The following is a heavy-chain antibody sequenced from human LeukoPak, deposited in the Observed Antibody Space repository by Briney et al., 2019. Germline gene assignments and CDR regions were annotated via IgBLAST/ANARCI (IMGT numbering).Heavy chain of an antibody. CDR2: IIPIFGTA. J-gene: IGHJ4*02. Sequence: ASVKVSCKASGGTFSSYAISWVRQAPGQGLEWMGGIIPIFGTANYAQKFQGRVTITADESTSTAYMELSSLRSEDTAVYYCISLYYDILTGYYGPPTFDYWGQGTLVTVSS. V-gene: IGHV1-69*13. CDR3: ISLYYDILTGYYGPPTFDY. D-gene: IGHD3-9*01. CDR1: GGTFSSYA.